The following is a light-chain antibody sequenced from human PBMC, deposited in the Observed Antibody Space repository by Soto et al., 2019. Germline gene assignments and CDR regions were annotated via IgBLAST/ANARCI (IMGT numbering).Light chain of an antibody. CDR2: DAS. CDR1: QSVSSY. V-gene: IGKV3-11*01. CDR3: QQRRNWPPWT. Sequence: EIVLTQSPATLSLSPGERATLSCRASQSVSSYLAWYQQKPGQAPRLLIYDASNRATGIPARFSGSGSGTEFILTISSLEPEDFAVYYCQQRRNWPPWTFGQGTKVEIK. J-gene: IGKJ1*01.